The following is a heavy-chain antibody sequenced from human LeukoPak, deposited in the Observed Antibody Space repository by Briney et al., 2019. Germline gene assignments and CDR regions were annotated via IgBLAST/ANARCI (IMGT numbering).Heavy chain of an antibody. CDR1: GGSISSASYY. D-gene: IGHD6-19*01. V-gene: IGHV4-61*02. CDR2: IYTSGST. J-gene: IGHJ6*03. CDR3: AREPSGWSRTYYYYMDV. Sequence: SETLSLTCTVSGGSISSASYYWSWIRQPAGKGLQWIGRIYTSGSTYYNPSLKSRVTISVDTSKNQFSLKLSSVTAADTAVYYCAREPSGWSRTYYYYMDVWGKGTTVTVSS.